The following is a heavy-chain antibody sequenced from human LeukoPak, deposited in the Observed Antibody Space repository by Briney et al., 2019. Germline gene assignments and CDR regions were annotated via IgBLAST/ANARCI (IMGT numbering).Heavy chain of an antibody. CDR2: IYYTGST. CDR1: GGSISSYY. CDR3: ARGGYGGNSLDC. Sequence: SETLSLTCTISGGSISSYYWSWIRQPPGKGLEWIGYIYYTGSTNHNPSLKSRVTISVDTSKNQFSLKLSSVTAADTAVYYCARGGYGGNSLDCWGQGTLVTVSS. D-gene: IGHD4-23*01. V-gene: IGHV4-59*01. J-gene: IGHJ4*02.